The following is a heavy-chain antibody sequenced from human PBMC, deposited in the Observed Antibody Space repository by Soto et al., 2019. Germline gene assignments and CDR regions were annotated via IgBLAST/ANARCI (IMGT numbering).Heavy chain of an antibody. D-gene: IGHD3-22*01. V-gene: IGHV3-49*04. CDR3: PRATSYDSSAPAAFDI. Sequence: QAGGSLRLSCTASGFTVGDYAMSWVRQAPGKGLEWVGFIRSKAYGGTTEYAASVKGRFTISRDDSKSIAYLQMNSLKTEDTAVYYCPRATSYDSSAPAAFDIWGPGTIVTVSS. CDR2: IRSKAYGGTT. CDR1: GFTVGDYA. J-gene: IGHJ3*02.